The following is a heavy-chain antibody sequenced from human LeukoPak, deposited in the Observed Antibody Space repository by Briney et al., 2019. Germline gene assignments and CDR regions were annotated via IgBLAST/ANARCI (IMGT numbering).Heavy chain of an antibody. V-gene: IGHV4-59*01. J-gene: IGHJ3*02. D-gene: IGHD3-22*01. CDR2: IYYSGST. Sequence: PSETLSLTRTVSGGSISSYYWSWIRQPPGKGLEWIGYIYYSGSTNYNPSLKSRVTISVDTSKNQFSLKLSSVTAADTAVYYCAGRDYYDSSGYHDAFDIWGQGTMVTVSS. CDR1: GGSISSYY. CDR3: AGRDYYDSSGYHDAFDI.